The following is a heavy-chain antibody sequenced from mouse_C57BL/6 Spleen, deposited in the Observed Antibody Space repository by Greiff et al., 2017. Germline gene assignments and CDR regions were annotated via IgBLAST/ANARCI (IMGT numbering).Heavy chain of an antibody. Sequence: QVQLQQSGPGLVQPSQSLSITCTVSGFSLTSYGVHWVRQSPGKGLEWLGVIGSGGSTDYTAAFMSSLSITKDNSESQVFFKMNSLQADDTAIYYCAKKGELDGYPGAMDYWGQGTSVTVSS. J-gene: IGHJ4*01. D-gene: IGHD2-3*01. CDR1: GFSLTSYG. CDR3: AKKGELDGYPGAMDY. CDR2: IGSGGST. V-gene: IGHV2-5*01.